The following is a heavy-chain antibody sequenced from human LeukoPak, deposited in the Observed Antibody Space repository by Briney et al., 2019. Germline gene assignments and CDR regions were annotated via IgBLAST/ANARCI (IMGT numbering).Heavy chain of an antibody. D-gene: IGHD3-3*01. J-gene: IGHJ4*02. Sequence: ASVKASCKASGYTFSGYYMHWVRQAPGQGLEWMGWISAYNGNTNYAQKLQGRVTMTTDTSTSTAYMELRSLRSDDTAVYYCARVVEWLFDPLYFDYWGQGTLVTVSS. CDR1: GYTFSGYY. CDR3: ARVVEWLFDPLYFDY. CDR2: ISAYNGNT. V-gene: IGHV1-18*04.